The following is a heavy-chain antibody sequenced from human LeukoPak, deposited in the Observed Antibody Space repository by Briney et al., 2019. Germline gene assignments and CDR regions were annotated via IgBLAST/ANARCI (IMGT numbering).Heavy chain of an antibody. CDR3: ARSNYDFWSGPSNWFDP. CDR1: GGSISSYY. V-gene: IGHV4-4*09. J-gene: IGHJ5*02. Sequence: SETLSLTCTVSGGSISSYYWSWIRQPPGKGLEWIGYIYTSGSTNYNPSPKSRVTISVDTSKNQFSLKLSSVTAADTAVYYCARSNYDFWSGPSNWFDPWGQGTLVTVSS. D-gene: IGHD3-3*01. CDR2: IYTSGST.